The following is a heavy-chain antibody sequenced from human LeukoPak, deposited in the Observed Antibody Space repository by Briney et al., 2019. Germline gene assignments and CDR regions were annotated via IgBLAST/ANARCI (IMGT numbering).Heavy chain of an antibody. CDR1: GFTFNSYG. V-gene: IGHV3-30*03. D-gene: IGHD6-13*01. J-gene: IGHJ4*02. Sequence: GGSLRLSCAASGFTFNSYGMHWVRQAPGKGLEWVAVISYDGSNKYYADSVKGRFTISRDNSKNTLYLQMNSLRAEDTAVYYCWQQRIDYWGQGTLVTVSS. CDR2: ISYDGSNK. CDR3: WQQRIDY.